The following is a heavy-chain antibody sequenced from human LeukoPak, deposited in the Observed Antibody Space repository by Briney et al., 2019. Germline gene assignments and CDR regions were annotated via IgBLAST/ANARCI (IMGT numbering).Heavy chain of an antibody. Sequence: GGSLRLSCAASGFTFSSYWMHWVRQAPGKGLVWVSRINTDGSSTSYADSVKGRFTISRDNAKNTLYLQMNSLRAEDTAVYYCARDPGYYDSSGPDDYWGQGTLVTVSS. CDR2: INTDGSST. CDR1: GFTFSSYW. V-gene: IGHV3-74*01. J-gene: IGHJ4*02. CDR3: ARDPGYYDSSGPDDY. D-gene: IGHD3-22*01.